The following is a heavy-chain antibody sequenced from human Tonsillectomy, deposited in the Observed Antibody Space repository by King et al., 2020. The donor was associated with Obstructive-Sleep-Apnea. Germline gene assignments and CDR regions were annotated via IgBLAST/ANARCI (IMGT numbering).Heavy chain of an antibody. J-gene: IGHJ3*02. D-gene: IGHD5-24*01. V-gene: IGHV3-33*01. CDR3: ASQGMALAFDI. CDR2: IWYDGSNK. CDR1: GFTFSSYG. Sequence: VQLVESGGGVVQPGRSLRLSCAASGFTFSSYGMHWVRQAPGKGLEWVAVIWYDGSNKYYADSVKGRFTISRDNSKNTLYLQMNSLRAEDTAVYYCASQGMALAFDIWGQGTMVTVSS.